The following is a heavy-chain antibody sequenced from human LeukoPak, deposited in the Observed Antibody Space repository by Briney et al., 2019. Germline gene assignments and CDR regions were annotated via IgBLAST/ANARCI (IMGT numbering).Heavy chain of an antibody. J-gene: IGHJ6*02. Sequence: GASVKVSCKASGYTFTSYAMNWVRQAPGQGLEWMGWINTNTGNPTYAQGFTGRFVFSLDTSVSTAYLQISSLKAEDTAVYCCARDAVYDFWSGYSITYGMDVWGQGTTVTVSS. CDR3: ARDAVYDFWSGYSITYGMDV. D-gene: IGHD3-3*01. CDR1: GYTFTSYA. CDR2: INTNTGNP. V-gene: IGHV7-4-1*02.